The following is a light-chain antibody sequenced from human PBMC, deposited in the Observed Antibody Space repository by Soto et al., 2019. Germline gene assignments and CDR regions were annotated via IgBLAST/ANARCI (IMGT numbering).Light chain of an antibody. Sequence: QSALTQPPSASGSPGQSVTISCTGTSSDVGSYNYVSWYQQNPGKAPKLIIYEVSKRPPGFPDRFSGSKSGNTASLSVSGLQAEDDGDYCCSSYAGRNIYVFGTGTKLTVL. J-gene: IGLJ1*01. CDR2: EVS. CDR1: SSDVGSYNY. CDR3: SSYAGRNIYV. V-gene: IGLV2-8*01.